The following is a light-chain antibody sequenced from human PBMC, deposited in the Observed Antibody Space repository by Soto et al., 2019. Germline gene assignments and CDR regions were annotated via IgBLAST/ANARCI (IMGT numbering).Light chain of an antibody. Sequence: VLTQPPSVSVAPGQRVTISCTGTSSNIGAGYDVHWYQQFPGTAPKLLIYGNRNRPSGVPDRFSGSKSGTSASLAITGLQAEDEATYYCQSCDSSLSGSGVFGTGTKVTVL. J-gene: IGLJ1*01. CDR3: QSCDSSLSGSGV. CDR2: GNR. V-gene: IGLV1-40*01. CDR1: SSNIGAGYD.